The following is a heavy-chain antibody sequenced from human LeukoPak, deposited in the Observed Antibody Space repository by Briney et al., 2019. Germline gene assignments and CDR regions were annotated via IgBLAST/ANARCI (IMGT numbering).Heavy chain of an antibody. Sequence: SETLSLTCTVSGGSLSSYYWSWIRQPPGKGLERIGYIYYSGSTNYNPSLKSRVTISVDTSKNQFSLKLSSVTAADTAVYYCARHSRIMITFGGVIVPFFDYWGQGTLVTVSS. J-gene: IGHJ4*02. CDR3: ARHSRIMITFGGVIVPFFDY. CDR2: IYYSGST. D-gene: IGHD3-16*02. CDR1: GGSLSSYY. V-gene: IGHV4-59*08.